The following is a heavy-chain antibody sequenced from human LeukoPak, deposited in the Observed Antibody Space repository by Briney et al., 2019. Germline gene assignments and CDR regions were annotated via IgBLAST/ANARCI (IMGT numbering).Heavy chain of an antibody. CDR2: IWYGGSNK. J-gene: IGHJ6*02. CDR3: AKDQVEWLVLNGMDV. D-gene: IGHD6-19*01. CDR1: GFTFSSYG. V-gene: IGHV3-30*02. Sequence: GSLRLSCAASGFTFSSYGMHWVRQAPGKGLEWVAVIWYGGSNKYYADSVKGRFTISRDNSKNTLYLQMNSLRAEDTAVYYCAKDQVEWLVLNGMDVWGQGTTVTVSS.